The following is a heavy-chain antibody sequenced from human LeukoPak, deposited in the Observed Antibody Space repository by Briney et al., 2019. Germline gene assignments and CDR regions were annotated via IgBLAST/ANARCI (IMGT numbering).Heavy chain of an antibody. CDR2: IYTSGST. V-gene: IGHV4-61*02. Sequence: SETLSLTCTVSGGSISSGSYYWSWIRQPAGKGLEWIGRIYTSGSTNYNPSLKSRVTISLDTSENHFFLKLSSVTAADTAVYYCARVTTGGYYNYWGQGTLVTVSP. CDR3: ARVTTGGYYNY. J-gene: IGHJ4*02. D-gene: IGHD3-22*01. CDR1: GGSISSGSYY.